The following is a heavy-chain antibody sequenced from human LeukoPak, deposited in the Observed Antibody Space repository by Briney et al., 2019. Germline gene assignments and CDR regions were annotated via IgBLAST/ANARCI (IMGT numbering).Heavy chain of an antibody. CDR3: ARFSPRAMGNYLDF. CDR2: IYPRGST. Sequence: SQTLSLTCAVSGDSISSGSYSWSWIRQPPGKGLESIGYIYPRGSTYYNPSLKSRVILSLDKSANQFSLNLSSVTAADTAVYYCARFSPRAMGNYLDFWGQGTLVTVSS. V-gene: IGHV4-30-2*01. J-gene: IGHJ4*02. CDR1: GDSISSGSYS. D-gene: IGHD7-27*01.